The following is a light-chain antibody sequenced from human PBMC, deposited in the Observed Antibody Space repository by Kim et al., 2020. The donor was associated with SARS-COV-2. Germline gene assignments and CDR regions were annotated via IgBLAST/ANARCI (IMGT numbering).Light chain of an antibody. V-gene: IGLV3-19*01. CDR1: SLRSYY. CDR2: GKN. CDR3: NSRDSSGNHLRV. J-gene: IGLJ1*01. Sequence: SSELTQDPAVSVALGQTVRITCQGDSLRSYYASWYQQKPGQAPVLVIYGKNNRPSGIPDRFSGSSSGNTASLTITGAQAEDEADYYCNSRDSSGNHLRVFGPGTKVTVL.